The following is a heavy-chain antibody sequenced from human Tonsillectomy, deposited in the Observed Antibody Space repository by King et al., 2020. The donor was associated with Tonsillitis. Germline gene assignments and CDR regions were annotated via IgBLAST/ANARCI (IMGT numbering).Heavy chain of an antibody. D-gene: IGHD2-15*01. Sequence: QLVQSGGGLVQLGGSLSLSCVASGFTFSDYTMNWFRQTPGQGLEWIPYIVSPSTTIWYADSVQGRFTISRDNAKNSLYLQMNSLRVEDTAVYYCVRDYWWAFDYWGQGTPVTVSS. CDR2: IVSPSTTI. CDR3: VRDYWWAFDY. J-gene: IGHJ4*02. V-gene: IGHV3-48*01. CDR1: GFTFSDYT.